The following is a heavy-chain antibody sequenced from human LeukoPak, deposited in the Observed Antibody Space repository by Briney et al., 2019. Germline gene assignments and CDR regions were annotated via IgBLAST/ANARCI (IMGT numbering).Heavy chain of an antibody. V-gene: IGHV1-46*01. J-gene: IGHJ4*02. Sequence: GASVKVSCKASGYTFTSYYMHWVRQAPGQGLEWMGIINPSGGSTSYAQKFQGRVTMTRDTSTSTVYMELSSLRSEDTAVYYCARDRTFGVIEIAVRPPDHWGQGTLVTVSS. CDR3: ARDRTFGVIEIAVRPPDH. CDR2: INPSGGST. D-gene: IGHD6-19*01. CDR1: GYTFTSYY.